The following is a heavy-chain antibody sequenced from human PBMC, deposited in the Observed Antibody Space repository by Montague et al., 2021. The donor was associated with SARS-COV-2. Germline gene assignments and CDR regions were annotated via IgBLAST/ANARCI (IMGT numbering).Heavy chain of an antibody. CDR3: AKASSSGFGESDC. V-gene: IGHV3-23*01. CDR2: ITGSFAIT. Sequence: SLILSCAASVFTFSSYAMSWVRQAPGKGLEWVSGITGSFAITYYADSVKGRFTISRDNSKNTLYLQMSSLRAEDTAVYYCAKASSSGFGESDCWGQGTLVTVSS. CDR1: VFTFSSYA. J-gene: IGHJ4*02. D-gene: IGHD3-10*01.